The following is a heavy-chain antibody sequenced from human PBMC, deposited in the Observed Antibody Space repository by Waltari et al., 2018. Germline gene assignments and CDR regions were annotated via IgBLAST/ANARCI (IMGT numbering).Heavy chain of an antibody. CDR1: SVSISSSY. Sequence: QVQLQESGPGLVKPSETLSLTCTVPSVSISSSYWSCIRQPPGKGLEWIGYISNSGSTSHNPSLKSRVTISVDTPKNQFSLKVTSVTAADTTVYYCARIRYSGNYYYFDDWGQGTLVTVSS. J-gene: IGHJ4*02. V-gene: IGHV4-59*01. CDR2: ISNSGST. CDR3: ARIRYSGNYYYFDD. D-gene: IGHD1-26*01.